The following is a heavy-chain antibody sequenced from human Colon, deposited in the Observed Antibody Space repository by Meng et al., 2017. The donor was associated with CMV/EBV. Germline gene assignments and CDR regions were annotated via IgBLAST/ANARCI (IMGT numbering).Heavy chain of an antibody. CDR1: GFSFDDYA. V-gene: IGHV3-9*01. D-gene: IGHD5-12*01. CDR2: VNWGGDKI. J-gene: IGHJ6*02. Sequence: GGSLSLSCVASGFSFDDYAMHWVRQVPGKGLEWVSIVNWGGDKIGYADSVKGRFTISRDNAKNSLYLQMDSLRAADTAVYYCAKDRTVGGYTFGLDVWGQGTTVTVSS. CDR3: AKDRTVGGYTFGLDV.